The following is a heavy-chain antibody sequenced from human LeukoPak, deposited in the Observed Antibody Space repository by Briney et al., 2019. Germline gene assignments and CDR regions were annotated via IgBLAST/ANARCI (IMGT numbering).Heavy chain of an antibody. V-gene: IGHV1-69*05. J-gene: IGHJ4*02. CDR3: AREARGYPIDY. Sequence: GASVKVSCKASGGTFSSYAISWVRQAPGQGLEWMGRIIPIFGTANYAQKFQGRVTITTDESTSTAYMELSSLRSEDTAVYYCAREARGYPIDYWGQGTLVTVSS. D-gene: IGHD5-12*01. CDR2: IIPIFGTA. CDR1: GGTFSSYA.